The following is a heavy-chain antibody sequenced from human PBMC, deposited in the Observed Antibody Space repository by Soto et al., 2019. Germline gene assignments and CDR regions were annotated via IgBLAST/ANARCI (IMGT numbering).Heavy chain of an antibody. CDR2: ISYGGNT. Sequence: SETLSLTCTVSGGSIISGYWSWIRQPPGKGLEWIGYISYGGNTNYNPSLKSRVTMSVDTPKNQFSLRLSSVTTADTAVYYCAGLRGYAGSPIDYWGQGTLVTVSS. CDR3: AGLRGYAGSPIDY. V-gene: IGHV4-59*01. J-gene: IGHJ4*02. CDR1: GGSIISGY. D-gene: IGHD2-15*01.